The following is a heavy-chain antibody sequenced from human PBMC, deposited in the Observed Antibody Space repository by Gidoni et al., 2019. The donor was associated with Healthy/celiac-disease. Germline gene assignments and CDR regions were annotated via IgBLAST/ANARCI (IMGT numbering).Heavy chain of an antibody. CDR2: ISGSGGST. V-gene: IGHV3-23*01. CDR1: GLTFSSYA. CDR3: AKDTGEWFGRTSWDY. D-gene: IGHD3-10*01. J-gene: IGHJ4*02. Sequence: EVQLLESGGGLVQPGGSLRLSCAASGLTFSSYAMSWVRQAPGKGLEWVSAISGSGGSTYYADSVKGRFTISRDNSKNTLYLQMNSLRAEDTAVYYCAKDTGEWFGRTSWDYWGQGTLVTVSS.